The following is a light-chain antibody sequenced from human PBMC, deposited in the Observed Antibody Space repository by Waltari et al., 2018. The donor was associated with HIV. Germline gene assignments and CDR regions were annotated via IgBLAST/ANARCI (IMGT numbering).Light chain of an antibody. CDR3: QQYKSYPLT. J-gene: IGKJ4*02. Sequence: DTHMTQSPSTLSASVGDRVTITCRASQSISDWLAWYQQKPGRAPNLLIYQASKLKSGVPSRFSGGASGTEFTLTISGLQPEDFATYFCQQYKSYPLTFGRGTEVEIK. V-gene: IGKV1-5*03. CDR2: QAS. CDR1: QSISDW.